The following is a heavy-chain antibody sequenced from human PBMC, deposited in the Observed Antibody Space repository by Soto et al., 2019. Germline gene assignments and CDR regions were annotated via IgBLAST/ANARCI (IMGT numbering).Heavy chain of an antibody. J-gene: IGHJ3*02. D-gene: IGHD1-7*01. V-gene: IGHV3-21*01. CDR3: ARDKQEYVWNFVNAFDI. CDR2: ISSSSANI. CDR1: GFTFSTYN. Sequence: EVQLVESGGGLVKPGGSQRLSCAASGFTFSTYNLNWVRQAPGKGLEWVSSISSSSANIHYADSVKGRFTISRDNAKNSLYLQMNSLRAEDTAVYYCARDKQEYVWNFVNAFDIWGQGTMVTVSS.